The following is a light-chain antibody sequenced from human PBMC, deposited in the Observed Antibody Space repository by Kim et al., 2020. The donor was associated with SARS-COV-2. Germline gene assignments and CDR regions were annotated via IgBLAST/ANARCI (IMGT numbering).Light chain of an antibody. CDR1: SSDVGGYNY. V-gene: IGLV2-14*03. Sequence: GDSITSSCTGTSSDVGGYNYVSWYQQHPRKAPKRMIYDVSNRPSGVSNRFSGSESGNTASLTISGLQAEDEADYYCSSYTSSSTRVFGGGTQLTVL. J-gene: IGLJ2*01. CDR3: SSYTSSSTRV. CDR2: DVS.